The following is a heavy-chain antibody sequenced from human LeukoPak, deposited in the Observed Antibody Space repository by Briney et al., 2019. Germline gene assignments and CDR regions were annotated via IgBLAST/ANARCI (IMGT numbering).Heavy chain of an antibody. CDR1: GYTFTGYY. D-gene: IGHD3-3*01. CDR2: INPNSGGT. Sequence: ASVKVSCKASGYTFTGYYMHWVRQAPGQGLEWMGWINPNSGGTNYAQKFQGRVTMTRDTSISTAYMELCRLRSDDTAVYYCARARPAKITIFGVVQGHYYYMDVWGKGTAVTVSS. J-gene: IGHJ6*03. CDR3: ARARPAKITIFGVVQGHYYYMDV. V-gene: IGHV1-2*02.